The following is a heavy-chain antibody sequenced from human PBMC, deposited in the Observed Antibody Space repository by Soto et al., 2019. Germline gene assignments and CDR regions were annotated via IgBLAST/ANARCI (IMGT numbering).Heavy chain of an antibody. Sequence: EVQLVESGGGLVQPGGSLRLSCEASGFTFGTYWMTWVRQPPGKGLECVADIKPDGSERYYVDSVKGRFTISRDNAKNSLDLHMNSLRAEDTAVYYCATDLNWEHYWGQGTLVTVSS. D-gene: IGHD7-27*01. V-gene: IGHV3-7*04. J-gene: IGHJ4*02. CDR2: IKPDGSER. CDR3: ATDLNWEHY. CDR1: GFTFGTYW.